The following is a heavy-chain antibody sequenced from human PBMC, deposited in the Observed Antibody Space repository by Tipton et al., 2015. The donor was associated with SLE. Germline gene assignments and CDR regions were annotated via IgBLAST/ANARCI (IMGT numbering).Heavy chain of an antibody. CDR1: GGSISSSSYY. Sequence: TLSLSCTVSGGSISSSSYYWGWICQPPGKGLEWIGSIYYSGSTYYNPSLKSRVTISVDTSKNQFSLKLSSVTAADTAVYYCARASDYYYMDVWGKGTTVTVSS. CDR2: IYYSGST. J-gene: IGHJ6*03. CDR3: ARASDYYYMDV. V-gene: IGHV4-39*07.